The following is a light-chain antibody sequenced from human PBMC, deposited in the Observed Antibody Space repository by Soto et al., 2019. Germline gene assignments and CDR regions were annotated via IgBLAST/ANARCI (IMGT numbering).Light chain of an antibody. Sequence: EIVLTQSPATLSLSPGETATLSCRASQSVASYLAWYQHQPGQAPRLLMYDASNRATGIPARFSGSGSGSDFTLTSSSLEPEEFAVYSCQLPSRWPPPLTFGGGTKVEI. V-gene: IGKV3-11*01. J-gene: IGKJ4*01. CDR3: QLPSRWPPPLT. CDR2: DAS. CDR1: QSVASY.